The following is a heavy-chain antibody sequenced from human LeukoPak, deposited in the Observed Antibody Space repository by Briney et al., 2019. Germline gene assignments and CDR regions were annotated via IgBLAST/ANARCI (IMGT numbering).Heavy chain of an antibody. V-gene: IGHV3-30*02. Sequence: GGSLRLSCAASGFTFSNYAMHWARQAPGKGLEWVTLISYDGSSQYYADSVKGRFTISRDNSKNTLYLQMNSLRAEDTAVYYCAKERRGFYMDAWGTGTTVTVSS. J-gene: IGHJ6*03. CDR1: GFTFSNYA. CDR3: AKERRGFYMDA. CDR2: ISYDGSSQ.